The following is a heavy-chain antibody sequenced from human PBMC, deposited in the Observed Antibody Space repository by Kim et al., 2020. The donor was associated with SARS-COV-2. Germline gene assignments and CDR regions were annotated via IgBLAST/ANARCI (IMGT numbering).Heavy chain of an antibody. D-gene: IGHD3-10*01. CDR3: ARDPSYGALDY. CDR2: INPDGSAK. J-gene: IGHJ4*02. Sequence: GGSLRLSYGASGFTFASSYMTWVRRAPGKGLEWVAEINPDGSAKGYVDSVKGRFTISRDNPRNSLYLQMNSLRVEDTAVYYCARDPSYGALDYWGQGTLVTVSS. CDR1: GFTFASSY. V-gene: IGHV3-7*03.